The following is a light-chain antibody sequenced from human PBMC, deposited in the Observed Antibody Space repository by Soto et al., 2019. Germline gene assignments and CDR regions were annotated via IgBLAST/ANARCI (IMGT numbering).Light chain of an antibody. CDR3: QQYGSSPPLT. CDR1: QSVSSSY. CDR2: GAS. V-gene: IGKV3-20*01. J-gene: IGKJ4*01. Sequence: EIVLTQSPGTLSLSPGERATLSCRASQSVSSSYLAWYQQKPGQAPRLLIYGASSRATGIPDRFSGGGSGTDFTLNISRLEPEDCAVYYCQQYGSSPPLTFGGGTKVEIK.